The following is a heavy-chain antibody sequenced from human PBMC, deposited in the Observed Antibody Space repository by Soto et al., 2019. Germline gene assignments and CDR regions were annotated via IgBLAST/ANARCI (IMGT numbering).Heavy chain of an antibody. Sequence: QVQLVQSGAEVKKPGSSVKVSCKASGGTFSSYAISWVRKAPGQGLEWMGGIIPIFGTANYAQKFQGRVTITADESTSTASMELSSLRSEDTAVYYCASLLPAAAIAPGYYGMDVWGQGTTVTVSS. V-gene: IGHV1-69*01. CDR2: IIPIFGTA. CDR1: GGTFSSYA. J-gene: IGHJ6*02. D-gene: IGHD2-2*01. CDR3: ASLLPAAAIAPGYYGMDV.